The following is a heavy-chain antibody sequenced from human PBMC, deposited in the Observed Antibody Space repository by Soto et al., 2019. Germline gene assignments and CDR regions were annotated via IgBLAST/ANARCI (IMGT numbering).Heavy chain of an antibody. Sequence: SAKVTSKASGYAFTSNNISSVRQATGQGLEWMGWMNPNSGNTGYAQKFQGRVTMTRNTSISTAYMELSSLRSEDTAVYYCARGQGGSYDFWSGYYYYYYYYMDVWGKGTTVTAP. V-gene: IGHV1-8*01. D-gene: IGHD3-3*01. J-gene: IGHJ6*03. CDR3: ARGQGGSYDFWSGYYYYYYYYMDV. CDR1: GYAFTSNN. CDR2: MNPNSGNT.